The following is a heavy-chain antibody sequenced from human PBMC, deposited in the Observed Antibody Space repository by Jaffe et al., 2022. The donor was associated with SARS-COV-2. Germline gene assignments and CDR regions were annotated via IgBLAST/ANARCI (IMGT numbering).Heavy chain of an antibody. CDR2: IYYSGST. Sequence: QVQLQESGPGLVKPSETLSLTCTVSGGSISSYYWSWIRQPPGKGLEWIGYIYYSGSTNYNPSLKSRVTISVDTSKNQFSLKLSSVTAADTAVYYCARQEHARGPGFDYWGQGTLVTVSS. CDR3: ARQEHARGPGFDY. V-gene: IGHV4-59*08. D-gene: IGHD1-1*01. J-gene: IGHJ4*02. CDR1: GGSISSYY.